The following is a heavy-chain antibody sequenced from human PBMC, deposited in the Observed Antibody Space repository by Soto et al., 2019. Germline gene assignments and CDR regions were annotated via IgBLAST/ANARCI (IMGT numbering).Heavy chain of an antibody. Sequence: VQLMESGGGLVKPGGSLRLSCAASGFTFSDYIMTWVRQAPGKGLEWVSSITSSSTYIYYADSVKGRFTISRDNARNSLYLQMNSLRAEDTARYYCARVNYGPPDSWGQGTLVTVSS. CDR2: ITSSSTYI. CDR3: ARVNYGPPDS. D-gene: IGHD1-7*01. V-gene: IGHV3-21*01. CDR1: GFTFSDYI. J-gene: IGHJ4*02.